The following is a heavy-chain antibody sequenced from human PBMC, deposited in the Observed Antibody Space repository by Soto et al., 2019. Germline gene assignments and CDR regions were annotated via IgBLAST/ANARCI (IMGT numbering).Heavy chain of an antibody. Sequence: SETLSLTCAVYGGSFSGYYWSWIRQPPGKGLEWIGEINHSGSTNYNPSLKSRVTISVDTSKNQFSLKLSSVTAADTAVYYCARDPWSGPQLAVDPWGQGXLVTVSS. CDR2: INHSGST. J-gene: IGHJ5*02. CDR1: GGSFSGYY. V-gene: IGHV4-34*01. CDR3: ARDPWSGPQLAVDP. D-gene: IGHD3-3*02.